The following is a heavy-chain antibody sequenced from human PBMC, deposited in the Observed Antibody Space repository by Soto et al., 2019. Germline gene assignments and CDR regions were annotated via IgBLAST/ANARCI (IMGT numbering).Heavy chain of an antibody. CDR1: GFSVSSNY. Sequence: TGGSLRLSCAASGFSVSSNYMSWVRQAPGKGLEWVSVIYSGGSTYYADSVKGRFTISRDNSKNTLYLQMNSLRAEDTAVYYCARDSFWGVTNDYYYGMDVWGQGTTVTVSS. V-gene: IGHV3-53*01. CDR3: ARDSFWGVTNDYYYGMDV. CDR2: IYSGGST. J-gene: IGHJ6*02. D-gene: IGHD3-16*01.